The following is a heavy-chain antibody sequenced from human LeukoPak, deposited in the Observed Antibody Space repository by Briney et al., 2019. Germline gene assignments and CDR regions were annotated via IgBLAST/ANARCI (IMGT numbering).Heavy chain of an antibody. D-gene: IGHD1-1*01. CDR3: AQVATRILAFDF. CDR1: GFTFSSYS. J-gene: IGHJ3*01. Sequence: GGSLRLSCAASGFTFSSYSMNWVRQAPGKGLEWVSAISGSGGSTYYADSVKGRFTFSRDNSKNTLCLQVNSLRAEDTAVYYCAQVATRILAFDFWGQGTLVTVSS. V-gene: IGHV3-23*01. CDR2: ISGSGGST.